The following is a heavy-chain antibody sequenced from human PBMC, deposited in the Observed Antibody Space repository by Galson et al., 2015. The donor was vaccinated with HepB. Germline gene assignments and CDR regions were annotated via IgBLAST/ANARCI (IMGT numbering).Heavy chain of an antibody. V-gene: IGHV3-73*01. CDR2: IRSKANSYAT. J-gene: IGHJ3*02. Sequence: SLKLSCAASGFTFSDSAIHWVRQASGKGLEWVGRIRSKANSYATGYAASVKGRFTISRDDSKNTAYLQMNSLKTEDTAVYYCIVSMIVVVNGFDIWGQGTMVTVSS. CDR3: IVSMIVVVNGFDI. CDR1: GFTFSDSA. D-gene: IGHD3-22*01.